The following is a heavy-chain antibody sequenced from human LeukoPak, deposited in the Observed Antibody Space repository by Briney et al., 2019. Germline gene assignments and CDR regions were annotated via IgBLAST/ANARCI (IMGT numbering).Heavy chain of an antibody. CDR3: ARPRRKGVDTAMVSPFDY. J-gene: IGHJ4*02. CDR1: GGIFSSYA. V-gene: IGHV1-69*05. D-gene: IGHD5-18*01. Sequence: ASVKVSCKASGGIFSSYAISWVRQAPGQGLEWMGGIIPIFGTANYAQKFQGRVTITTDESTSTAYMELSSLRSEDTAVYYCARPRRKGVDTAMVSPFDYWGQGTLVTVSS. CDR2: IIPIFGTA.